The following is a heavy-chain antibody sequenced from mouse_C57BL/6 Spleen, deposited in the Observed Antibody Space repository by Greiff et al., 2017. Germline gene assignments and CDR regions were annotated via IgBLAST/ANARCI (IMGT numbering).Heavy chain of an antibody. D-gene: IGHD1-3*01. V-gene: IGHV1-26*01. J-gene: IGHJ4*01. CDR3: ALYDHYAMDY. CDR1: GYTFTDYY. Sequence: EVQLQQSGPELVKPGASVKISCKASGYTFTDYYMNWVKQSHGKSLEWIGDINPNNGGTSYNQKFKGKATLTVDKSSSTAYMELRSLTSEDSAVYYCALYDHYAMDYWGQGTSVTVSS. CDR2: INPNNGGT.